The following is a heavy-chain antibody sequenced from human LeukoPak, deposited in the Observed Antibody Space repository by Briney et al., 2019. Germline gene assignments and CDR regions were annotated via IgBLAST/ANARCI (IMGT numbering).Heavy chain of an antibody. J-gene: IGHJ4*02. V-gene: IGHV3-11*01. D-gene: IGHD3-16*02. CDR3: ARLESYRFQY. Sequence: PGGSLRLSCAASGFTFSDYYMSWLRQAPGKGLEWVSYISSSGSTIYYADSVKGRFTISRDNSKNTLYLQMNSLRAEDTALYYCARLESYRFQYWGQGTLVTVSS. CDR2: ISSSGSTI. CDR1: GFTFSDYY.